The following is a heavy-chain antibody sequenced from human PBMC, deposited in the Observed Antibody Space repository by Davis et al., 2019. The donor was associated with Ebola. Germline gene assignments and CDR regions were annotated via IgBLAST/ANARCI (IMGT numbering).Heavy chain of an antibody. D-gene: IGHD3-10*01. V-gene: IGHV3-30*03. CDR1: GFTFTRYW. CDR2: ISYDGSNK. Sequence: GESLKISCAASGFTFTRYWMSWIRQAPGKGLEWVAVISYDGSNKYYADSVKGRSTISRDNSKNTLYLQMSSLRAEDTAVYYCARVSGSLPGYWGQGTLVTVSS. CDR3: ARVSGSLPGY. J-gene: IGHJ4*02.